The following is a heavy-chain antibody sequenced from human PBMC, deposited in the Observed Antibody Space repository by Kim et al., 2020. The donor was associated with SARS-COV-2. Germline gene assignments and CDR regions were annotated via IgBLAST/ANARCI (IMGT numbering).Heavy chain of an antibody. CDR3: ARVFCSSTSCYDY. CDR2: IYYSGST. CDR1: GGSISSYY. J-gene: IGHJ4*02. V-gene: IGHV4-59*13. D-gene: IGHD2-2*01. Sequence: SETLSLTCTVSGGSISSYYWSWIRQPPGKGLEWIGYIYYSGSTNYNPSLKSRVTISVDTSKNQFSLKLSSVTAADTAVYYCARVFCSSTSCYDYWGQGTLVTVSS.